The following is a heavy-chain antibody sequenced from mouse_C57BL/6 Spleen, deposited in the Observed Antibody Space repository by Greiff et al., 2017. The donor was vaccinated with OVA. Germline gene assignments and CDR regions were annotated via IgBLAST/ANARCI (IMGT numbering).Heavy chain of an antibody. D-gene: IGHD1-1*01. V-gene: IGHV1-64*01. CDR2: IHPNSGST. CDR3: ARRITTVVAEEDAMDY. Sequence: QVQLQQPGAELVKPGASVKLSCKASGYTFTSYWMHWVKQRPGQGLEWIGMIHPNSGSTNYNEKFKSKATLTVDKSSSTAYMQLSSLTSEDSAVYYCARRITTVVAEEDAMDYWGQGTSVTVSS. J-gene: IGHJ4*01. CDR1: GYTFTSYW.